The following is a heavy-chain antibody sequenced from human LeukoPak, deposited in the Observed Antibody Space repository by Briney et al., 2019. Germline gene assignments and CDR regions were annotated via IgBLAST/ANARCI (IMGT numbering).Heavy chain of an antibody. CDR2: ISSSSSTI. Sequence: GGSLRLSCAASGFTFSSYSMNWVRQAPGKGLEWVSYISSSSSTIYYADSVKGRFTISRDNAKNSLYLQMNSLRAEDTAVYYCSIEFRHYSSGYPRGAFVIWGQETIVTLSS. D-gene: IGHD3-22*01. CDR3: SIEFRHYSSGYPRGAFVI. V-gene: IGHV3-48*01. J-gene: IGHJ3*02. CDR1: GFTFSSYS.